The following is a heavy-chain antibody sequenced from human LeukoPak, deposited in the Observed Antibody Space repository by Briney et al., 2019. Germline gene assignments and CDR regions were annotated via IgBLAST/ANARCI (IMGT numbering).Heavy chain of an antibody. CDR1: GGSISSSNYY. D-gene: IGHD2-15*01. CDR3: ARHPDAGVVVVAATDAFDI. J-gene: IGHJ3*02. V-gene: IGHV4-61*05. Sequence: PSQTLSLTCTVSGGSISSSNYYWGWIRQPPGKGLEWIGYIYYSGSTNYNPSLKSRATISVDTSKNQFSLKLSSVTAADTAVYYCARHPDAGVVVVAATDAFDIWGQGTMVTVSS. CDR2: IYYSGST.